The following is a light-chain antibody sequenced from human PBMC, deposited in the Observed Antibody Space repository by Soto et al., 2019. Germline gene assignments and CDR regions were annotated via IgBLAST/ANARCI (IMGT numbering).Light chain of an antibody. CDR2: GAS. CDR1: QSVSSSY. J-gene: IGKJ5*01. V-gene: IGKV3-20*01. CDR3: QQYGTSEII. Sequence: EIMLKHSPGTLSLSPCERATLSFSASQSVSSSYLAWYQQKPGQAPRLLIYGASNRATGIPDRFSGSGSGTDFTLTISRLETEDFAVFYCQQYGTSEIIFGQGTRLEIK.